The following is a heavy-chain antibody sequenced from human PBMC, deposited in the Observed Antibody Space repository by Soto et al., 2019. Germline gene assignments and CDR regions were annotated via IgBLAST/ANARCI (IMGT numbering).Heavy chain of an antibody. V-gene: IGHV2-5*02. CDR3: VQSRCGGDCLQSYSSHSYYGLDV. J-gene: IGHJ6*02. D-gene: IGHD2-21*01. CDR1: GFSLSTTGVG. CDR2: IYWDDDK. Sequence: QITLKESGPTLVKPTQTLTLTCTFSGFSLSTTGVGVGWIRQPPGKALEWLALIYWDDDKRYNPSLKSRLTITQDTSKNQVVLTRTHMDPVDTATYYCVQSRCGGDCLQSYSSHSYYGLDVWGQGTTVTVSS.